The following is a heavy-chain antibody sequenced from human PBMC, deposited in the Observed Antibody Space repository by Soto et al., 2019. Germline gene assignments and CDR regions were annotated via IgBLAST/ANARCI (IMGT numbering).Heavy chain of an antibody. V-gene: IGHV4-39*01. J-gene: IGHJ6*03. CDR3: ATVGDYYYYMDV. CDR2: IYYSGST. D-gene: IGHD1-26*01. CDR1: GGSISSSSYY. Sequence: SETLSLTCTVSGGSISSSSYYWGWIRQPPGKGLECIGSIYYSGSTYYNPSLKSRITITADTSKNQFSLKLSSVTAADTAVYYCATVGDYYYYMDVWGKGTTVTVSS.